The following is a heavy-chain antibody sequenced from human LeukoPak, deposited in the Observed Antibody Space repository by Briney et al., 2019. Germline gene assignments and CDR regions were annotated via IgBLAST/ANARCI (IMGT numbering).Heavy chain of an antibody. CDR3: AKDPNYYGSGSFDY. D-gene: IGHD3-10*01. CDR2: ISDDGRHN. Sequence: GGSLRLSCAASGFTFSTYAMNWVRQAPGKGLEWVAVISDDGRHNYYADSVKGRFTISRDNSKSTLYLQMNSLRAEDTAVYYCAKDPNYYGSGSFDYWGQGTLVTVSS. V-gene: IGHV3-30*04. J-gene: IGHJ4*02. CDR1: GFTFSTYA.